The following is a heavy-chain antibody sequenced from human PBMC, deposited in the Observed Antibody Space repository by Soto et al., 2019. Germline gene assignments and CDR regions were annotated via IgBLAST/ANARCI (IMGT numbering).Heavy chain of an antibody. J-gene: IGHJ4*02. CDR2: ISYDGTNK. D-gene: IGHD7-27*01. Sequence: PGGSLRLSCAASGFSFSISPMHWVRQAPGKGPEWVALISYDGTNKFYADSVKGRFTISRDNSKSTLYLQVDSLRPEDAAVYYCARDPKTSGGQHWAFNYFDSWGQGPLVTLSS. V-gene: IGHV3-30-3*01. CDR1: GFSFSISP. CDR3: ARDPKTSGGQHWAFNYFDS.